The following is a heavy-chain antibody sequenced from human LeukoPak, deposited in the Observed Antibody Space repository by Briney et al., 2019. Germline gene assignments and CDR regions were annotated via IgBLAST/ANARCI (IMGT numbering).Heavy chain of an antibody. CDR2: INPNSGGT. V-gene: IGHV1-2*02. J-gene: IGHJ6*03. Sequence: GASVKVSCKASGYTFTGYYMHWVRQAPGQGLEWMGWINPNSGGTNYAQKFQGRVTMTRDTSISTAYMELSRLRSDDTAVYYCARGVETDYYYYMDVWGKGTTVTVSS. CDR1: GYTFTGYY. CDR3: ARGVETDYYYYMDV.